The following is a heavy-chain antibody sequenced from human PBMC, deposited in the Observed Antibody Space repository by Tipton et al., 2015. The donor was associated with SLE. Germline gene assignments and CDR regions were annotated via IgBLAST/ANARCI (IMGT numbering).Heavy chain of an antibody. CDR3: ARGEVAGPALGY. CDR2: IYYSGST. J-gene: IGHJ4*02. V-gene: IGHV4-59*01. CDR1: GGSISSYY. Sequence: TLSLTCTVSGGSISSYYWSWIRQPPGKGLEWIGYIYYSGSTNYNPYLKSRVTISVDTSKNQLSHNMVSVTAADTAVYYCARGEVAGPALGYWGQGTLVTVSS. D-gene: IGHD6-19*01.